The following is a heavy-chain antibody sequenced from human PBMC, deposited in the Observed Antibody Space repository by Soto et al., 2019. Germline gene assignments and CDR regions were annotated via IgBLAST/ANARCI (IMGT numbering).Heavy chain of an antibody. CDR1: GGSISSGGYY. Sequence: QVQLQESGPGLVKPSQTLSLTCTVSGGSISSGGYYWSWIRQHPGKGLEWIGYIYYSGSTYYNPSLKGRVTISVDASKNRFSQKLSSVTAADTAVYYCARERGGIQERGYAFDIWGQGTMVTVSS. CDR2: IYYSGST. CDR3: ARERGGIQERGYAFDI. J-gene: IGHJ3*02. V-gene: IGHV4-31*03. D-gene: IGHD5-18*01.